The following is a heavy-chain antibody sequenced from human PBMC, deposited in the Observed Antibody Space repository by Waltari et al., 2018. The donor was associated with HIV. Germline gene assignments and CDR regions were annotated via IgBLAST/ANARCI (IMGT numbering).Heavy chain of an antibody. J-gene: IGHJ6*02. CDR2: IYWDDDN. D-gene: IGHD2-8*01. Sequence: QITLKESGPTLVKPTQTLTLTCTFSGFSLSTSGVGVGWIRQPPGKAPEWLALIYWDDDNRYSPYLKSRLTITKDTSKNQVVLTMTNMDPVDTATYYCVHTTGLYCTTTYCRTFYSGKDVWGQGTTVTVSS. V-gene: IGHV2-5*02. CDR1: GFSLSTSGVG. CDR3: VHTTGLYCTTTYCRTFYSGKDV.